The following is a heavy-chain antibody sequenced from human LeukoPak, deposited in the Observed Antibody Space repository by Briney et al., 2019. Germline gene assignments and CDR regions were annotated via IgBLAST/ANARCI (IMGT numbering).Heavy chain of an antibody. V-gene: IGHV1-18*01. CDR1: GYIFTNFG. CDR2: ISVYNGDT. CDR3: ARGHSSSCQLFDY. D-gene: IGHD2-2*01. Sequence: GASVKVSCKASGYIFTNFGISWVRQAPGQGLEWMGWISVYNGDTNFAQKFQGRVTMTTDTSTTTAYMDLRNLRSDDTAVYYCARGHSSSCQLFDYWGQGALVTVSS. J-gene: IGHJ4*02.